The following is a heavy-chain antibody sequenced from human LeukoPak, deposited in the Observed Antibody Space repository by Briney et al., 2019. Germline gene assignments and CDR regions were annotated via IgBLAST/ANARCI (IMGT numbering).Heavy chain of an antibody. V-gene: IGHV1-69*13. Sequence: ASVKVSCKASGGTFSSYAISWVRQAPGQGLEWMGGIIPIFGTANYAQKFQGRVTITADESTSTAYMELSSLRSEDTAVYYCARVVAKVATIILWGYYFDYWGQGTLVTVSS. D-gene: IGHD5-12*01. CDR2: IIPIFGTA. CDR1: GGTFSSYA. J-gene: IGHJ4*02. CDR3: ARVVAKVATIILWGYYFDY.